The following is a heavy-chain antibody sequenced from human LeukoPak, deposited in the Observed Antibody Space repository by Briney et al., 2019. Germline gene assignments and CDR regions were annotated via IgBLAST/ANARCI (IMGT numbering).Heavy chain of an antibody. J-gene: IGHJ4*02. Sequence: GGSLRLSCAASGFTVSSNYMSWVRQAPGKGLEWVSVIYSGGSTYYADSGKSRFTISRHNSKNTLYLQMNSLRAEDTAVYYCARSQVGAPFDYWGQGTLVTVSS. CDR3: ARSQVGAPFDY. D-gene: IGHD1-26*01. CDR1: GFTVSSNY. CDR2: IYSGGST. V-gene: IGHV3-53*04.